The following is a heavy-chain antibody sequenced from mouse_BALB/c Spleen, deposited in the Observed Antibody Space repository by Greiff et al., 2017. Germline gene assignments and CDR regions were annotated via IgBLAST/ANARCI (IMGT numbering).Heavy chain of an antibody. CDR3: NAYGSGDWYFDV. CDR1: GFNIKDYY. V-gene: IGHV14-4*02. D-gene: IGHD1-1*01. CDR2: IDPENGDT. J-gene: IGHJ1*01. Sequence: EVQLQQSGAELVRSGASVKLSCTASGFNIKDYYMHWVKQRPEQGLEWIGWIDPENGDTEYAPKFQGKATMTADTSSNTAYLQLSSLTSEDTAVYYCNAYGSGDWYFDVWGAGTTVTVSS.